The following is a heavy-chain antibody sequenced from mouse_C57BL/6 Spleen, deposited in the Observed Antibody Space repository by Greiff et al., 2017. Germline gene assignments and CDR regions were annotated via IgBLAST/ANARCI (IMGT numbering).Heavy chain of an antibody. J-gene: IGHJ4*01. CDR1: GYSFTGYF. V-gene: IGHV1-20*01. D-gene: IGHD1-1*01. CDR3: ARDGSRGGYAMDY. Sequence: EVKLQESGPELVKPGDSVKISCKASGYSFTGYFMNWVMQSHGKSLEWIGRINPYNGDTFYNQKFKGKATLTVDKSSSTAHMELRSLTSEDSAVYYCARDGSRGGYAMDYWGQGTSVTVSS. CDR2: INPYNGDT.